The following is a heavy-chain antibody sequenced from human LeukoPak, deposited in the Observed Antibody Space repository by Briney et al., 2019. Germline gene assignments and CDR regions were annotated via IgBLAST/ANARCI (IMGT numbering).Heavy chain of an antibody. CDR2: INPNSGGT. V-gene: IGHV1-2*02. CDR1: GYNFNGYY. CDR3: ARWMTTVITPDY. J-gene: IGHJ4*02. D-gene: IGHD4-11*01. Sequence: ASVKVSCKASGYNFNGYYLHWVRQAPGQGLEWMGWINPNSGGTNYAQKFQGRVTMTRDTSISTAYMELSRLRSDDTAVYYCARWMTTVITPDYWGPGTLVTVSS.